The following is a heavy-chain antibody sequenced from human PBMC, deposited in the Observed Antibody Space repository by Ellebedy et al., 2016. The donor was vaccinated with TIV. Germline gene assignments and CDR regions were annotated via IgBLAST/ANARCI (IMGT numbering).Heavy chain of an antibody. J-gene: IGHJ4*02. V-gene: IGHV3-13*01. CDR3: ARASAGLDY. CDR1: GFTFSSHD. D-gene: IGHD6-13*01. CDR2: IGTAGDT. Sequence: GESLKISCAASGFTFSSHDMHWVRQATGKGLEWVSAIGTAGDTSYPGSVKGRFTISRENAKNSLYLQMNSLRAEDTAVYYCARASAGLDYWGQGTLVTVSS.